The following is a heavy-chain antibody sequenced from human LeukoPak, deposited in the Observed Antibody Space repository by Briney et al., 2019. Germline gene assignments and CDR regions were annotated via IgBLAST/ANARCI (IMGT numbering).Heavy chain of an antibody. CDR3: ASLGTLYCSSTSCYTSPSDY. Sequence: GSLRLSCAASGFTFSSYSMSWVRQAPGKGLEWVDNIKQDGSEKYYVDSVKGRFTISRDNAKNSLYLQMNSLRAEDTAVYYCASLGTLYCSSTSCYTSPSDYWGQGTLVTVSS. CDR1: GFTFSSYS. V-gene: IGHV3-7*01. CDR2: IKQDGSEK. D-gene: IGHD2-2*02. J-gene: IGHJ4*02.